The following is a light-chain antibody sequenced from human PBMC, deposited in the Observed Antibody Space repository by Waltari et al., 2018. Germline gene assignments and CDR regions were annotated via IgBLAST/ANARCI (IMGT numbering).Light chain of an antibody. CDR2: AAS. CDR3: QQYYNWPPAFT. V-gene: IGKV3-15*01. J-gene: IGKJ3*01. Sequence: EIVMTPSQAPLYVSPGDRAPISARAGQSVGSNLALYQQKPGQAPRLLIYAASTRATGIPARFSGSGSGTEFTLTISSLQSEDFAVYHCQQYYNWPPAFTFGPGTKVDIK. CDR1: QSVGSN.